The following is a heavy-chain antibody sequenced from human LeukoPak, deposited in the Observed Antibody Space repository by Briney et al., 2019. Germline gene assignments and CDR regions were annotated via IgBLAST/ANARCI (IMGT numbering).Heavy chain of an antibody. CDR3: ASGSSPQDAFDI. J-gene: IGHJ3*02. Sequence: ASVKVSCKASGYTFTSYGISWVRQAPGQGLEWMGWISAYNGNTNYAQKLQGRVTMTTDTSTSTAYLELRSLRPDDTAVYYCASGSSPQDAFDIWGQGTMVTVSS. V-gene: IGHV1-18*01. CDR1: GYTFTSYG. CDR2: ISAYNGNT.